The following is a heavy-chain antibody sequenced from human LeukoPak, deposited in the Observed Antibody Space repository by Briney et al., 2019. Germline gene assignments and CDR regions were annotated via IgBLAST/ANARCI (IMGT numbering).Heavy chain of an antibody. CDR1: GSSISSHNW. J-gene: IGHJ4*02. CDR3: ATAVAGSEDYLDY. Sequence: PSETLSLTCAVSGSSISSHNWWGWIRPPPGKGLEWIGYIYYTGTIYYNPSLKSRVSMSVDMSKNRFSLKLSSVTAVDTAVYYCATAVAGSEDYLDYWGQGTLVTVSS. D-gene: IGHD6-19*01. V-gene: IGHV4-28*05. CDR2: IYYTGTI.